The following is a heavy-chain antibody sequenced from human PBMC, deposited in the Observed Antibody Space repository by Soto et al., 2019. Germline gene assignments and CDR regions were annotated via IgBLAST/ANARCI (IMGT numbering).Heavy chain of an antibody. CDR3: ARDGSGPFDY. CDR1: GFTVRTND. Sequence: EVLLVESGGRLIQAGGSLRLSCAASGFTVRTNDMSWVRQAPGKGLEWIALIHRVENSKYSDSTYYADSVRNRFTISRDNTKNTVDLKMNDLSAEDTAMYYCARDGSGPFDYWGQGSLVTVSS. J-gene: IGHJ4*02. V-gene: IGHV3-66*01. D-gene: IGHD6-19*01. CDR2: IHRVENSKYSDST.